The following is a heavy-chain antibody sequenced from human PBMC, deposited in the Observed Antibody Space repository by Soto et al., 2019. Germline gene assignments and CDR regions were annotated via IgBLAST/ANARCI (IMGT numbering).Heavy chain of an antibody. D-gene: IGHD6-13*01. J-gene: IGHJ4*02. CDR1: GASITSGVFY. CDR2: IHYSGST. Sequence: QVRLQESGPGLVKPSQTLSLTCTVSGASITSGVFYWTWIRQRPAEGLEWIGNIHYSGSTYYSPSLESRLSISVDTSKNQFSLKVSSVTAADTAVYYCAAGPNRDFLDYWGQGSLVTVSS. CDR3: AAGPNRDFLDY. V-gene: IGHV4-31*04.